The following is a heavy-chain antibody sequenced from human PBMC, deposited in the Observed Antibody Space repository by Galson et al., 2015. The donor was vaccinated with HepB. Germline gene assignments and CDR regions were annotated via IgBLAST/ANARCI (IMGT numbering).Heavy chain of an antibody. J-gene: IGHJ6*02. Sequence: SLRLSCAASGFTFSSYGMNWVRQAPGKGLEWVSYINRDSSIINYADSVKGRFTISRDNAKNSLYLQMNSLQDDDTAVYYCARGCSSTSCYVWGQGTTVTVSS. CDR3: ARGCSSTSCYV. CDR1: GFTFSSYG. V-gene: IGHV3-48*02. CDR2: INRDSSII. D-gene: IGHD2-2*01.